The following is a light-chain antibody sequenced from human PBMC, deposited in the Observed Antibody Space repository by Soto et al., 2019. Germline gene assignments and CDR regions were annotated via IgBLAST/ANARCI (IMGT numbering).Light chain of an antibody. CDR1: SSNIGSYT. Sequence: QSVLTQPPSASGTPGQRVTISCSGSSSNIGSYTVNWYQQLPGTAPKRLIYSNNQRPSGVPDRFSGSKSGTSASLAISGLQSEDEADYYCAAWDDSLNGHVVFGGGTKVTVL. CDR3: AAWDDSLNGHVV. J-gene: IGLJ2*01. CDR2: SNN. V-gene: IGLV1-44*01.